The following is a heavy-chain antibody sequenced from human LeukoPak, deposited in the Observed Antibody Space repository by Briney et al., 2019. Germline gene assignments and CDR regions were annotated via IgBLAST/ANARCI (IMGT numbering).Heavy chain of an antibody. CDR1: GGTFTSHS. J-gene: IGHJ2*01. CDR2: LIPGVTSA. Sequence: SVKVSCKASGGTFTSHSINWVRQAPGQGLEWVGGLIPGVTSANYAQRFEDTVRIITDESKTTVYLDLSSPTSEDTAVYYCAKAVVTTTNWYFDLWGQGTLVTVSS. D-gene: IGHD4-23*01. V-gene: IGHV1-69*05. CDR3: AKAVVTTTNWYFDL.